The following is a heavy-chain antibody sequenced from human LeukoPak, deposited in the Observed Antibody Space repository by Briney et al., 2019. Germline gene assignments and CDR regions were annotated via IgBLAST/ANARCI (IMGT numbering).Heavy chain of an antibody. J-gene: IGHJ4*02. D-gene: IGHD5-12*01. CDR1: GGSISSSSYY. CDR2: IYYNGST. Sequence: MPSETLSLTCTVSGGSISSSSYYWGWIRQPPGKGLEWIGSIYYNGSTYYNPSLKSRVTISVDTSKNQFSLKLSSVTAADTAVYYCARQGGSVLHYSDYWGQGTLVTVSS. V-gene: IGHV4-39*01. CDR3: ARQGGSVLHYSDY.